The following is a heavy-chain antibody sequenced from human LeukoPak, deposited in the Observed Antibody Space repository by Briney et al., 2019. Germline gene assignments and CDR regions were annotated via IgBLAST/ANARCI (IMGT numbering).Heavy chain of an antibody. CDR3: ASPVTDSSGAFDI. CDR1: GGSISSGGYY. D-gene: IGHD3-22*01. V-gene: IGHV4-31*03. J-gene: IGHJ3*02. Sequence: SETLSLTCTVSGGSISSGGYYWSWIRQHPGKGLEWIGYIYYSGSTYYNPSLKSRVTISVDTSKNQFSLKLSSVTAADTAVYYCASPVTDSSGAFDIWDQGTMVTVSS. CDR2: IYYSGST.